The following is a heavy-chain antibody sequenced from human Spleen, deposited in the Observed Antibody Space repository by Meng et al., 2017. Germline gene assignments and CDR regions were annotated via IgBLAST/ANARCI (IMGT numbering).Heavy chain of an antibody. CDR3: ARAIGERGYCSGDRCGARPYFYYYGMDD. Sequence: ASVKVSCKASGYIFTSYGINWVRQAPGQGLEWMGWISAYNGNTNFAQKFQGRVTITTDESTSTAYMEVNSLRSEDTAVYYCARAIGERGYCSGDRCGARPYFYYYGMDDWGQGTTVTVSS. CDR1: GYIFTSYG. D-gene: IGHD2-15*01. V-gene: IGHV1-18*01. J-gene: IGHJ6*02. CDR2: ISAYNGNT.